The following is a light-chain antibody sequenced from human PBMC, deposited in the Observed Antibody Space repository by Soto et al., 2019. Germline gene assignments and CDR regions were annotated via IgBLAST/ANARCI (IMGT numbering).Light chain of an antibody. CDR1: QSISSH. J-gene: IGKJ4*01. CDR2: DTS. CDR3: QQRPNWPLS. Sequence: EIVLTQSPATLSLSPGERATLSCRASQSISSHLAWYQQKPGQAPRLLIYDTSNSASDIPARFSGSRSGTDFTLPINSLEPEDFAVYYCQQRPNWPLSFGGGTKVEIK. V-gene: IGKV3-11*01.